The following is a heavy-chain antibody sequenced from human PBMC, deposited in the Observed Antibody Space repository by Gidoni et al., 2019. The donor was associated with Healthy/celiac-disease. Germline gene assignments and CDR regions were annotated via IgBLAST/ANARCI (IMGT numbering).Heavy chain of an antibody. J-gene: IGHJ6*02. D-gene: IGHD4-17*01. CDR3: ARRTTVVTPGAYYYYGMDV. Sequence: QLQLQESGPGLVKPSETLSLTCTVSGGSISSSSYYWGWIRQPPGKGLEWIGSIYYSGSTYYTPSLKSRVTISVDTSKNQFSLKLSSVTAADTAVYYCARRTTVVTPGAYYYYGMDVWGQGTTVTVSS. CDR1: GGSISSSSYY. V-gene: IGHV4-39*01. CDR2: IYYSGST.